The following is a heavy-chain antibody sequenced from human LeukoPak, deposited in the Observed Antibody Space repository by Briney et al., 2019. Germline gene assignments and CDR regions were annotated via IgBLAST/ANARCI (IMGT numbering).Heavy chain of an antibody. CDR3: ARGNSGYDSGFDY. V-gene: IGHV4-30-2*01. J-gene: IGHJ4*02. CDR1: GGSISSGGYS. Sequence: SETLSLTCTVSGGSISSGGYSWSWIRQPPGKGLEWIGYIYHSGSTYYNPSLKSRVTISVDRSKNQFSLKLSSVTAADTAVYYCARGNSGYDSGFDYWGQGTLVTVSS. D-gene: IGHD5-12*01. CDR2: IYHSGST.